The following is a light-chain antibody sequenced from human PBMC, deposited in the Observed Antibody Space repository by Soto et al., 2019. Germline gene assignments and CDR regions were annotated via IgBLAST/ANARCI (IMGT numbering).Light chain of an antibody. V-gene: IGLV1-40*01. Sequence: QAVLTQPPSVSEAPGQRGTISCTGSSSNIGAGYEAHWYQQVPGTAPKLLIYENNNRPSWVPDRFSGSESGTSASLAITGLQAEDEAEYYCQSYDSSLSGYVFGTGTKLTVL. CDR3: QSYDSSLSGYV. J-gene: IGLJ1*01. CDR2: ENN. CDR1: SSNIGAGYE.